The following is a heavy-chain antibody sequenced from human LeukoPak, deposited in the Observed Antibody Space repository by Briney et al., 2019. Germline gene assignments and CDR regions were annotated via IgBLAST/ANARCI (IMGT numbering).Heavy chain of an antibody. CDR1: GFTFSDYY. CDR3: ARAPRDGYSLADY. J-gene: IGHJ4*02. Sequence: GGSLRLSCAASGFTFSDYYTSWIRQAPGKGLEWVSYISSSGSTIYYADSVKGRFTITRDNAKNSLYLQMNSLRAEDTAVYYCARAPRDGYSLADYWGQGTLVTVSS. CDR2: ISSSGSTI. V-gene: IGHV3-11*01. D-gene: IGHD5-24*01.